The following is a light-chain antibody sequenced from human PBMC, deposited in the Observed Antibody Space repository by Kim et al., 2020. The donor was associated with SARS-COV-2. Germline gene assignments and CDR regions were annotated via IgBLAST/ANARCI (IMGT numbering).Light chain of an antibody. CDR1: QSVSSY. J-gene: IGKJ4*01. V-gene: IGKV3-11*01. CDR2: DAS. CDR3: QQRTTWLT. Sequence: EIVLTQSPATLSLSPGERVTLSCRAGQSVSSYLAWYQHKPGQAPRLLIYDASTRAPGIPARFSGSGSGTDFPLTISSLEPDDFAVYYCQQRTTWLTFGGGTKVDIK.